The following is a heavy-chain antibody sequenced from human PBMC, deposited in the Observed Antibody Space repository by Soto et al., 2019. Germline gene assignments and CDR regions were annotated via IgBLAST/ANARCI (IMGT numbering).Heavy chain of an antibody. Sequence: QVQLQESGPGLVKPSQTLSLTCTVSGGSISSGDYYWSWIRQPPGQGLEWIGYIYYSGSTYYNPSLKSRVTISVDTSKNQFSLKLSSVTAADTAVYYCARGWPSSSPNYNWFDPWGQGTLVTVSS. D-gene: IGHD6-6*01. J-gene: IGHJ5*02. CDR2: IYYSGST. V-gene: IGHV4-30-4*01. CDR3: ARGWPSSSPNYNWFDP. CDR1: GGSISSGDYY.